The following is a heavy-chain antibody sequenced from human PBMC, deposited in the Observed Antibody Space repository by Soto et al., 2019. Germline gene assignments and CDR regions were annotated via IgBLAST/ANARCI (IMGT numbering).Heavy chain of an antibody. CDR3: ARGGPTFLNWFGP. J-gene: IGHJ5*02. CDR2: ISNSGHSA. V-gene: IGHV3-23*01. Sequence: EEQLLQSGGGFVQPGGSLRLSCAASGFTFSSYAMNWVRQAPGKGLEWFSVISNSGHSAYYADSVKGRFTISRDNSKNTLYLQIKSIRAKDTAAYYCARGGPTFLNWFGPWGQGTLVTVSS. D-gene: IGHD5-12*01. CDR1: GFTFSSYA.